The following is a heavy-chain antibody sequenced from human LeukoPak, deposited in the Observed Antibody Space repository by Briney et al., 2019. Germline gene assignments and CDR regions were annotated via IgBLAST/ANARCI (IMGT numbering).Heavy chain of an antibody. CDR2: IGTAGNT. CDR3: ARSKSYSSGWTDFDC. D-gene: IGHD6-19*01. CDR1: GFTFSSHD. V-gene: IGHV3-13*01. Sequence: LTGGSLRLSCAASGFTFSSHDMHWVRQPTGKGLEWVSVIGTAGNTYYTDSVKGRFTISRENAKNSLYLQMDNPRAEDTAVYYCARSKSYSSGWTDFDCWGQGTLVTVSS. J-gene: IGHJ4*02.